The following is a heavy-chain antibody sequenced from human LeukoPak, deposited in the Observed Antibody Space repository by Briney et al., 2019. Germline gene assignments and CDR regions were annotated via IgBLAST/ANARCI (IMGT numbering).Heavy chain of an antibody. V-gene: IGHV4-59*01. Sequence: SETLSLTCTVSGGSISSYYWSWIRQPPGKGLEWIGYIYYSGSTNYNPSLKSRVTISVDTSKNQFSLKLSSVTAADTAVYYCARAKTGNFDYWGQGTLVTVSS. CDR3: ARAKTGNFDY. CDR2: IYYSGST. J-gene: IGHJ4*02. D-gene: IGHD7-27*01. CDR1: GGSISSYY.